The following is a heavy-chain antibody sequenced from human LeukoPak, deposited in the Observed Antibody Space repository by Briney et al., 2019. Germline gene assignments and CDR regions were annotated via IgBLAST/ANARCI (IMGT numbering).Heavy chain of an antibody. J-gene: IGHJ6*04. Sequence: SETLSLTCTVSGGSISSGSYYWSWIRQSAGKGLEWIGRIYTSGSTNYNPSLKSRVTMSVDTSKNQFSLKLSSMTAADTAVYYCASHDYGDYSGLDVWGKGTTVTVSS. CDR2: IYTSGST. CDR1: GGSISSGSYY. D-gene: IGHD4-17*01. CDR3: ASHDYGDYSGLDV. V-gene: IGHV4-61*02.